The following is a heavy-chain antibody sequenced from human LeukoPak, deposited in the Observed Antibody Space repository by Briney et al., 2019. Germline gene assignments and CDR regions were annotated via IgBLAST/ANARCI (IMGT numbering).Heavy chain of an antibody. D-gene: IGHD3-3*01. CDR3: ARRKTYDFTYDY. Sequence: SETLSLTCAVYGGSFSGYYWSWIRQPPGKGLEWIGEINHSGSTNYNPSLKSRVTISVDTSKNQFSLKLSSVTAADTAVYYCARRKTYDFTYDYWGQGALVTVSS. V-gene: IGHV4-34*01. CDR1: GGSFSGYY. J-gene: IGHJ4*02. CDR2: INHSGST.